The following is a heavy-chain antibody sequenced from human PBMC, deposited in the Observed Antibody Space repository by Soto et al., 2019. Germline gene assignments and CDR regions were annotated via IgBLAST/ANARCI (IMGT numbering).Heavy chain of an antibody. J-gene: IGHJ5*02. CDR1: GGSISSGGYY. V-gene: IGHV4-61*08. CDR2: IYYSGST. Sequence: PSETLSLTCTVAGGSISSGGYYWSCIRQHPGKGLEWIGYIYYSGSTNYNPSLKSRVTISVDTSKNQFSLKLSSVTAADTAVYYCAACGGDGWFDPWGQGTLVTVSS. D-gene: IGHD2-21*02. CDR3: AACGGDGWFDP.